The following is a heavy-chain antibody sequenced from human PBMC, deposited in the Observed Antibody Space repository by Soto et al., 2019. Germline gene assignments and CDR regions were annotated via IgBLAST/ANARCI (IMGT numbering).Heavy chain of an antibody. CDR2: IIPIFGTA. CDR3: ARKDRRDGYNVQRGYYYGIDV. D-gene: IGHD3-10*02. CDR1: GGTFSSYA. Sequence: QVQLVQSGAEVKKPGSSVQVSCKASGGTFSSYAISWVRQAPGQGLEWMGGIIPIFGTANYAQKFQGRVTITADESTSTVYMELSSLRSEDTAVYYCARKDRRDGYNVQRGYYYGIDVWGQGTTVTVSS. V-gene: IGHV1-69*01. J-gene: IGHJ6*02.